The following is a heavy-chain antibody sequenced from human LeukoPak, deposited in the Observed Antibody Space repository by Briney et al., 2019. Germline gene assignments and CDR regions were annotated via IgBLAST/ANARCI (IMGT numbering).Heavy chain of an antibody. V-gene: IGHV4-34*12. CDR2: IFYSGST. J-gene: IGHJ3*02. CDR1: GGSFSGYY. CDR3: AKSNGYGLIDI. Sequence: PSETLSLTCAVYGGSFSGYYWSWIRQPPGKALEWIGNIFYSGSTYYSSSLKSRVTISLDTSRNQFSLKLNSVTAADTAVYYCAKSNGYGLIDIWGQGTMVTVSS. D-gene: IGHD3-22*01.